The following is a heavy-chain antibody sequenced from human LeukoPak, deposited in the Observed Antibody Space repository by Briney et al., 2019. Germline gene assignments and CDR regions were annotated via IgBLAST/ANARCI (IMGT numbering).Heavy chain of an antibody. V-gene: IGHV1-18*04. Sequence: ASVKVSCKASGYTFTSYGISWVRQAPGQGLEWMGWISAYNGNTNYAQKLQGRVTMTTDTSTSTAYMELRSLRSDDTAVYYCARLSGSSFVVVPAHDYWGQGTLVTVSS. D-gene: IGHD2-2*01. CDR3: ARLSGSSFVVVPAHDY. CDR1: GYTFTSYG. CDR2: ISAYNGNT. J-gene: IGHJ4*02.